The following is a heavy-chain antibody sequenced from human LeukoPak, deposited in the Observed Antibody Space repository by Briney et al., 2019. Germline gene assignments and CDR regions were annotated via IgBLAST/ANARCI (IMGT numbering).Heavy chain of an antibody. CDR1: GFTFSSYA. V-gene: IGHV3-23*01. D-gene: IGHD3-9*01. J-gene: IGHJ4*02. Sequence: GGSLRLSCAASGFTFSSYAMTWVRQAPGKGLEWVSAISGSGGGTYYADSVKGRFTISRDNSKNTLYLQMNSLRAEDTAVYYCARWRSGYSSGYDYWGQGTLVTVSS. CDR3: ARWRSGYSSGYDY. CDR2: ISGSGGGT.